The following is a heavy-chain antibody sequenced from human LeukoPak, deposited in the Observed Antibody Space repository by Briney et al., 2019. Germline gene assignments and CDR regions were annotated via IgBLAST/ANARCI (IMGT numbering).Heavy chain of an antibody. V-gene: IGHV4-59*01. D-gene: IGHD3-22*01. J-gene: IGHJ5*02. CDR1: GGSISSYY. Sequence: SETLSLTCTVSGGSISSYYWSWIRQPPGKGLEWIGYIYYSGSTNYNPSLKSRVTISVDTSKNQFSLKLSSVTAADTAVYYCARNPQYDSRNWFDPWGQGTLVTVSS. CDR3: ARNPQYDSRNWFDP. CDR2: IYYSGST.